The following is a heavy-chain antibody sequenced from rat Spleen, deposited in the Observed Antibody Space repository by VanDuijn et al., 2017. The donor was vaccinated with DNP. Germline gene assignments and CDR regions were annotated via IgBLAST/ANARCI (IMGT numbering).Heavy chain of an antibody. D-gene: IGHD1-4*01. J-gene: IGHJ3*01. CDR1: GFTFSDYA. CDR3: VTSPGPNWFAH. CDR2: IIYDGSST. V-gene: IGHV5S10*01. Sequence: EVRLMESGGGLVQPGRSLKLSCAASGFTFSDYAMAWVRQSPKKGLEWVATIIYDGSSTYYRDSVRGRFTISRDNADHTLYLQMDSLRSEDTATYYCVTSPGPNWFAHWGQGTLVTVSS.